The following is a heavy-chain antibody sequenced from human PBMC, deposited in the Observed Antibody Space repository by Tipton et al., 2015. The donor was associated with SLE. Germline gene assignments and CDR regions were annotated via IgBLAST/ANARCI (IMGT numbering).Heavy chain of an antibody. CDR1: GGSISSSSYY. CDR2: IYYSGST. J-gene: IGHJ4*01. CDR3: ARDRAGGGVYYFDD. Sequence: TLSLTCTVSGGSISSSSYYWGWIRQPPGKGLEWIGSIYYSGSTYYNPSLKSRVTISVDTSKNQFSLKLSSVTAADTAVYYCARDRAGGGVYYFDDWGQGSLVTVSS. V-gene: IGHV4-39*07. D-gene: IGHD3-10*01.